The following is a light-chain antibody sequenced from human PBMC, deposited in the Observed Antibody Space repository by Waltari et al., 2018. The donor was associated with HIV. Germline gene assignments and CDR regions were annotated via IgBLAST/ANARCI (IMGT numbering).Light chain of an antibody. CDR1: RGSIDSNY. V-gene: IGLV6-57*01. CDR3: QSYDSSINWV. J-gene: IGLJ3*02. Sequence: NFILTQPHSVSESPGKTVTISCTRSRGSIDSNYVQWYQQRPGSSPTTVIYEDNQRPSGVPGRFSGSIDSSSNSASLTISGLKTEDEADYYCQSYDSSINWVFGGGTKLTVL. CDR2: EDN.